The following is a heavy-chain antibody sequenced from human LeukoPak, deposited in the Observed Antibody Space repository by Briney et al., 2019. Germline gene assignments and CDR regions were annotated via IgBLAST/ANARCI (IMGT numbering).Heavy chain of an antibody. Sequence: PGGSLRLSCAASGITFSYFGMHWVRQAPGKGLEWVAFIRYDGSNQYYADSVKGRFTISRDNSKNTLYLQMNSLRAEDTAVYYCAKDPSKIMITFGGVPYWGQGTLVTVSS. CDR2: IRYDGSNQ. J-gene: IGHJ4*02. V-gene: IGHV3-30*02. CDR3: AKDPSKIMITFGGVPY. D-gene: IGHD3-16*01. CDR1: GITFSYFG.